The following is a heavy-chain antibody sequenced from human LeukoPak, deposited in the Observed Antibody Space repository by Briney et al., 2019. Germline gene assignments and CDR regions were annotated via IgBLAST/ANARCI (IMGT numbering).Heavy chain of an antibody. CDR1: GGSFSGYY. J-gene: IGHJ3*02. CDR3: ARSGYYDILTDPGDAFDI. D-gene: IGHD3-9*01. Sequence: PSETLSLTCAVYGGSFSGYYWSWIRQPPGKGLEWIGEINHSGSTNYNPSLKSRVTISVDTSKNQFSLKLSSVTAADTAVYYCARSGYYDILTDPGDAFDIWGQGTMVTVSS. V-gene: IGHV4-34*01. CDR2: INHSGST.